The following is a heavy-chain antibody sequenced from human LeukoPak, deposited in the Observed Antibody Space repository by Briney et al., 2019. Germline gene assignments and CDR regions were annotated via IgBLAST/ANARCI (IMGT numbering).Heavy chain of an antibody. D-gene: IGHD4-23*01. CDR1: GYSFITYR. CDR3: ARVYGGPFDY. J-gene: IGHJ4*02. Sequence: GASLKISCKGSGYSFITYRIAWVRQMPGKGLEWMGIIYPGDSDTTYSPSFQGQVTISADRSISTAYLQWSSLKASDTAMYYCARVYGGPFDYWGQGTLVTVSS. V-gene: IGHV5-51*01. CDR2: IYPGDSDT.